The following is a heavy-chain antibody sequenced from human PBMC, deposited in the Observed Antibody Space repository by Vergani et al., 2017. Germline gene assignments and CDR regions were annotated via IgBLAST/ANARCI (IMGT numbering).Heavy chain of an antibody. D-gene: IGHD6-13*01. Sequence: QVQLVQSGAEVKKPGSSVKVSCKASGGTFSSYAFSWVRQAPGQGLEWMGGIIPIFGTANYAQKFQDRVTITADEATSTAYMELSSLRSEDTAVYYCARWGSSWYETDAVDIWGRGRMVTVSS. CDR1: GGTFSSYA. CDR3: ARWGSSWYETDAVDI. CDR2: IIPIFGTA. J-gene: IGHJ3*02. V-gene: IGHV1-69*01.